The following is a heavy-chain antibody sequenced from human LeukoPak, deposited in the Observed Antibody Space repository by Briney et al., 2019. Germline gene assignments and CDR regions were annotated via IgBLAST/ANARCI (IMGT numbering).Heavy chain of an antibody. CDR2: IYDSGST. D-gene: IGHD3-22*01. V-gene: IGHV4-59*01. CDR3: ARDPGWTYDSCGYHFYY. CDR1: GGSISSYY. Sequence: TPSETLSLTCTVSGGSISSYYWSWIRQPPGKGLQWIGYIYDSGSTKYNPSLKSRVTISVETSKNQFSLKLSSVTAADTAVYYCARDPGWTYDSCGYHFYYWGQGTLVTVSS. J-gene: IGHJ4*02.